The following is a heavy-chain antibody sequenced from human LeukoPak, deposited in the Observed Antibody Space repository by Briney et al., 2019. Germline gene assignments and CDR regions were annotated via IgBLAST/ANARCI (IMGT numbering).Heavy chain of an antibody. CDR3: ASDREYYYGSGSFDY. CDR1: GFTFSSYS. D-gene: IGHD3-10*01. Sequence: GGSLRLSCAASGFTFSSYSMNWVRQAPGKGLESVANIKQDGSEKYYVDSVKGRFTISRDNAKNSLYLQMNSLRAEDTAVYYCASDREYYYGSGSFDYWGQGTLVTVSS. CDR2: IKQDGSEK. V-gene: IGHV3-7*04. J-gene: IGHJ4*02.